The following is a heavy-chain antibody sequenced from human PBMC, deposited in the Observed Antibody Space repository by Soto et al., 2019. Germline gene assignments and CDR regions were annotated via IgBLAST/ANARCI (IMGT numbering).Heavy chain of an antibody. CDR2: ISSSSSYI. D-gene: IGHD3-3*01. CDR3: ARGLVLRFLEWLSTLGY. J-gene: IGHJ4*02. CDR1: GFTFSSYS. Sequence: EVQLVESGGGLVKPGGSLRLSCAASGFTFSSYSMNWVRQAPGKGLEWVSSISSSSSYIYYADSVKGRFTISRDNAKNSLYLQMNSLRAEDTAVYYCARGLVLRFLEWLSTLGYWGQGTQVTVSS. V-gene: IGHV3-21*01.